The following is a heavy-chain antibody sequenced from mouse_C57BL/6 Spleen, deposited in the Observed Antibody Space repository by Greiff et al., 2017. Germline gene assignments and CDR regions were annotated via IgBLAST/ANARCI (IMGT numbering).Heavy chain of an antibody. J-gene: IGHJ4*01. CDR3: ARAHYDYDGGDYAMDY. V-gene: IGHV1-53*01. CDR1: GYTFTSYW. Sequence: VQLQQPGTELVKPGASVKLSCKASGYTFTSYWMHWVKQRPGQGLEWIGNINPSNGGTNYNEKFKSKATLTVDKSSSTAYMQLSSLTSEDSAVYYCARAHYDYDGGDYAMDYWGQGTSVTVSS. CDR2: INPSNGGT. D-gene: IGHD2-4*01.